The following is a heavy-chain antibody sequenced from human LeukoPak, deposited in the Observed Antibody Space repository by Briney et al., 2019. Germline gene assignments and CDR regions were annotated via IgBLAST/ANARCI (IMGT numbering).Heavy chain of an antibody. J-gene: IGHJ3*02. D-gene: IGHD3-10*01. CDR2: ISSSSSYI. CDR3: ARDGYGSGTDAFDI. V-gene: IGHV3-21*01. Sequence: GGSLRLSCAASGFTVSGHYMSWVRQAPGKGLEWVSSISSSSSYIYYADSVKGRFTISRDNAKNSLYLQMNSLRAEDTAVYYCARDGYGSGTDAFDIWGQGTMVTVSS. CDR1: GFTVSGHY.